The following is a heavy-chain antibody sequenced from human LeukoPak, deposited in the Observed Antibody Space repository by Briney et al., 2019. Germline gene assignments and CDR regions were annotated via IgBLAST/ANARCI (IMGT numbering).Heavy chain of an antibody. D-gene: IGHD3-10*01. V-gene: IGHV3-48*04. CDR2: ISSSGSTI. CDR1: GFTFSSYW. CDR3: AREVVGFGELAYFDY. J-gene: IGHJ4*02. Sequence: GGSLRLSCAASGFTFSSYWMSWVRQAPGKGLEWVSYISSSGSTIYYADSVKGRFTISRDNAKNSLYLQMNGLRAEDTAVYYCAREVVGFGELAYFDYWGQGTLVTVSS.